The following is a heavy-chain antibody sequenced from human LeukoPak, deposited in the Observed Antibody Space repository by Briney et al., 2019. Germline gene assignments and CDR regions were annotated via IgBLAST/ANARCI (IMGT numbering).Heavy chain of an antibody. D-gene: IGHD5-18*01. Sequence: SETLPLTCTVSGGSISSYYWSWIRQPAGKGLEWIGRIYASGTTDYNPALKSRVTMSVDTSKIQFSLKLSSVTAADTAVYYCARAGGYSSVIIDYWGQGTLVTVSS. J-gene: IGHJ4*02. V-gene: IGHV4-4*07. CDR1: GGSISSYY. CDR2: IYASGTT. CDR3: ARAGGYSSVIIDY.